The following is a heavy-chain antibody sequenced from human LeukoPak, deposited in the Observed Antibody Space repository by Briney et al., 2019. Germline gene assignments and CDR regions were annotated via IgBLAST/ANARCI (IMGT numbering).Heavy chain of an antibody. V-gene: IGHV4-34*01. CDR2: INHSGST. Sequence: SETLSLTCAVYGGSFSGYYWSWIRQPPWKGLEWIGEINHSGSTNYNPSLKSRVTISVDTSKNQFSLKLSSVTAADTAVYYCALPGCSSTTCFTFDPWGQGTLVTVSS. J-gene: IGHJ5*02. CDR1: GGSFSGYY. CDR3: ALPGCSSTTCFTFDP. D-gene: IGHD2-2*01.